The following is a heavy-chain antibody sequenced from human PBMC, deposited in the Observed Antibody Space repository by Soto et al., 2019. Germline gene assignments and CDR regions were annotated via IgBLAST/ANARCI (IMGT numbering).Heavy chain of an antibody. CDR2: IASGGNI. CDR1: GFSFSTYS. V-gene: IGHV3-48*02. Sequence: PGGSLRLSCLASGFSFSTYSMNWVRQAPGKGLEWVSYIASGGNIYHAASVRGRFTISRDNAKNSLYLDMNSLRDEDTAVYYCARDSDSESFLSDGMDVWGQGTRVTVSS. CDR3: ARDSDSESFLSDGMDV. D-gene: IGHD1-26*01. J-gene: IGHJ6*02.